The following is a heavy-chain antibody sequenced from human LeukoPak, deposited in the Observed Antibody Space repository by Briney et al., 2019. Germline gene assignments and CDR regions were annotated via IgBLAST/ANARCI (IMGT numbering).Heavy chain of an antibody. CDR1: GGSVSGSNNY. D-gene: IGHD3-22*01. V-gene: IGHV4-39*07. CDR2: ISYNEKT. J-gene: IGHJ4*02. Sequence: SETLSLTCNVSGGSVSGSNNYWGWIRQPPGKGLEWIGSISYNEKTYPNPSLKSRVTISVDTSENQFSLKLSSVTAADTAVYYCARGFGSSGDFDYWGQGTLVTVSS. CDR3: ARGFGSSGDFDY.